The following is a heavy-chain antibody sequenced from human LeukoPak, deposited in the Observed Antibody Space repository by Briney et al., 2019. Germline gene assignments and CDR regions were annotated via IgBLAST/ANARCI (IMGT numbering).Heavy chain of an antibody. CDR2: IWNDGSET. D-gene: IGHD6-13*01. V-gene: IGHV3-33*01. Sequence: GGSLRLSCAASGFIFSNYGMHWVRQAPGKRLEWVAVIWNDGSETFHADSVKGRFRIARDNSKNTLYLQMNSLRNEDTAVDFCATGMGRAWYGPPDYWGQGTLVTVSS. J-gene: IGHJ4*02. CDR3: ATGMGRAWYGPPDY. CDR1: GFIFSNYG.